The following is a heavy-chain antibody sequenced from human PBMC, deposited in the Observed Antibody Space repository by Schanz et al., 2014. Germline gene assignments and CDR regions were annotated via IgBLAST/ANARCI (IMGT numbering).Heavy chain of an antibody. CDR2: ISGDHRNT. Sequence: EVQLLESGGGVVQPGRSLRLSCAASTFTFSSDWMSWVRQAPGKGLEWVSSISGDHRNTFYADSVKGRFTVSRDNSKNTLYLQLNSLRAEDTAVYYCARDFHGYGPHLDYWGQGSLVTVSS. D-gene: IGHD5-12*01. J-gene: IGHJ4*02. CDR3: ARDFHGYGPHLDY. V-gene: IGHV3-23*01. CDR1: TFTFSSDW.